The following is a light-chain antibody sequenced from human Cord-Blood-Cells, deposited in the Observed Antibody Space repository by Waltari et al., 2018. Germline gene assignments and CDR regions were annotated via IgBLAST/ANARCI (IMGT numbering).Light chain of an antibody. CDR3: QRRSNCAPIT. CDR2: DAS. Sequence: EIVSTHSPATLSLSPGERATLSCGASQSLSSYLPWYQQKPARAPRLLIYDASNRATGNPARCSVSGSVTDFTLTISSLGPEDFAVYYLQRRSNCAPITVGQGTRREIK. CDR1: QSLSSY. J-gene: IGKJ5*01. V-gene: IGKV3-11*01.